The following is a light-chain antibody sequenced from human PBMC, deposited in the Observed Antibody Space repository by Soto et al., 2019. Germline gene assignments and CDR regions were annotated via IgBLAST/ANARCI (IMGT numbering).Light chain of an antibody. CDR3: LQHNTFPLA. CDR2: AAS. CDR1: QGIGND. J-gene: IGKJ1*01. Sequence: DIQMTQSPSSLSASVGDRVTITCRASQGIGNDVGWYQQKPGKAPKRLIFAASILQIGVPSRFSGSGSGTEFTLTISSLQHEDVANYYCLQHNTFPLAFGHGTKVEI. V-gene: IGKV1-17*01.